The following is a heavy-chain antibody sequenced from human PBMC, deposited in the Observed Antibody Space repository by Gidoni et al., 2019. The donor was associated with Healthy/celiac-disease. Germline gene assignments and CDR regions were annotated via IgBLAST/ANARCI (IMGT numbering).Heavy chain of an antibody. Sequence: EVQLVESGGGLVKPGGSLRLSCAASGFTFSSYSMNWVRQAPGKGLEWVSSISSSSSYIYYADSVKGRFTISRDNAKNSLYLQMNSLRAEDTAVYYCASKGSIAAPDAFDIWGQGTMVTVSS. CDR2: ISSSSSYI. V-gene: IGHV3-21*01. J-gene: IGHJ3*02. D-gene: IGHD6-6*01. CDR1: GFTFSSYS. CDR3: ASKGSIAAPDAFDI.